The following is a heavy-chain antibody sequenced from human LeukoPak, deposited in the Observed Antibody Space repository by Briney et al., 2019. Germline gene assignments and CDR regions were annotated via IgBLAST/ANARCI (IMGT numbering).Heavy chain of an antibody. CDR2: INHSGST. D-gene: IGHD4-23*01. V-gene: IGHV4-34*01. CDR3: ARDRLRWPKIDY. CDR1: GVSFSGYY. J-gene: IGHJ4*02. Sequence: KPSETLSLTCAVYGVSFSGYYWSWIRQPPGKGLEWIGEINHSGSTNYNPSLKSRVTISVDESKTQFSLKLSSVTAADTAVYYCARDRLRWPKIDYWGQGTLVTVSS.